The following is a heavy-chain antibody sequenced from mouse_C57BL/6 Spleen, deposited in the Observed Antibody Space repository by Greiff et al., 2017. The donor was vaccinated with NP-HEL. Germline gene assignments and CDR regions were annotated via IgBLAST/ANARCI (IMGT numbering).Heavy chain of an antibody. V-gene: IGHV1-50*01. CDR2: IDPSDSYT. Sequence: QVQLKESGAELVKPGASVKLSCKASGYTFTSYWMQWVKQRPGQGLEWIGEIDPSDSYTNYNQKFKGKATLTVDTSSSTAYMQLSSLTSEDSAVYYCARGRYSNYGTMDYWGQGTSVTVSS. D-gene: IGHD2-5*01. J-gene: IGHJ4*01. CDR3: ARGRYSNYGTMDY. CDR1: GYTFTSYW.